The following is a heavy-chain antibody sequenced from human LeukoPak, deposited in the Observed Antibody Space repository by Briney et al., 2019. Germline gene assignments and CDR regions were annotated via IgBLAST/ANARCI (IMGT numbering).Heavy chain of an antibody. CDR2: IYSGGST. D-gene: IGHD3-22*01. CDR1: GFTFSSYE. J-gene: IGHJ4*02. CDR3: ARYYYDSSGYYRYFDY. V-gene: IGHV3-66*01. Sequence: GGSLRLSCAASGFTFSSYEMNWVRQAPGKGLEWVSVIYSGGSTYYADSVKGRFTISRDNSKNTLYLQMNSLRAEDTAVYYCARYYYDSSGYYRYFDYWGQGTLVTVSS.